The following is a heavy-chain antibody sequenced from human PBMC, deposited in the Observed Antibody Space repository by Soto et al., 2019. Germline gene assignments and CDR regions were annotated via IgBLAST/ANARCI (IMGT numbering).Heavy chain of an antibody. CDR2: IIPIFGTA. J-gene: IGHJ1*01. V-gene: IGHV1-69*13. CDR3: ARELGYSGDPEYFQH. CDR1: GGTFSSYA. D-gene: IGHD1-26*01. Sequence: ASVKVSCKASGGTFSSYAISWVRQAPGQGLEWMGGIIPIFGTANYAQKFQGRVTITADESTSTAYMELSSLRSEDTAVYYCARELGYSGDPEYFQHWGKGTLVTVSS.